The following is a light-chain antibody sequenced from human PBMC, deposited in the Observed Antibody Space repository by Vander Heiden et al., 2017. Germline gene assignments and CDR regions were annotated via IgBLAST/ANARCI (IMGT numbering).Light chain of an antibody. CDR1: QSISRN. Sequence: DIQMTQSPSSLSASVGDRVTITCRASQSISRNLNWYQQKPGKAPKLLIYAASSLQSGVPSRFSGSGSGTDFTLTISSLQPEDFATYYCQQSYSTLYTFGQGTKPEIK. J-gene: IGKJ2*01. V-gene: IGKV1-39*01. CDR3: QQSYSTLYT. CDR2: AAS.